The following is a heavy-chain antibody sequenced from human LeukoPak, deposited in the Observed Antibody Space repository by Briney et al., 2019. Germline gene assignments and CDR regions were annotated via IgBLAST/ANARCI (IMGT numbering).Heavy chain of an antibody. CDR1: GGSISSYY. J-gene: IGHJ6*03. CDR2: ICTSGST. Sequence: SETLSLTCTVSGGSISSYYWSWIRQPAGKGLEWIGRICTSGSTNYNPSLKSRVTMSVDTSKNQFSLKLSSVTAADTAVYYCARDWKMVAATPYYYYYMDVWGKGTTVTVSS. CDR3: ARDWKMVAATPYYYYYMDV. V-gene: IGHV4-4*07. D-gene: IGHD2-15*01.